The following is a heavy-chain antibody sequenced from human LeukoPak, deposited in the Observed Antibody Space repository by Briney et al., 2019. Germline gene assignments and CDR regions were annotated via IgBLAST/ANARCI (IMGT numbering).Heavy chain of an antibody. CDR1: GYTLSDYY. D-gene: IGHD2-8*01. V-gene: IGHV1-2*02. Sequence: DSVKVSCKASGYTLSDYYVHWVRQAPGQGLEWMGMINPNTGATKTAQKFQGRVTMTGDTSINTASMELTSLTSGDAAVYYCARVPIEWSNLYFDYWGQGTHVTVYS. J-gene: IGHJ4*02. CDR3: ARVPIEWSNLYFDY. CDR2: INPNTGAT.